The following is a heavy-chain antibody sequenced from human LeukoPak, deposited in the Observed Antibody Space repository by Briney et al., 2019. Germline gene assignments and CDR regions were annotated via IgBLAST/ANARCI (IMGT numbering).Heavy chain of an antibody. CDR3: ARDNGGYGDWYFDL. CDR1: GYTFTGYY. J-gene: IGHJ2*01. D-gene: IGHD5-12*01. CDR2: INPNSGGT. Sequence: GASVKVSCKASGYTFTGYYMHWVRQAPGQGLEWMGWINPNSGGTNYAQKFQGRVTTTRDTSTSTAYMEVRSLRSDDTAVYYCARDNGGYGDWYFDLWGRGTLVTVSS. V-gene: IGHV1-2*02.